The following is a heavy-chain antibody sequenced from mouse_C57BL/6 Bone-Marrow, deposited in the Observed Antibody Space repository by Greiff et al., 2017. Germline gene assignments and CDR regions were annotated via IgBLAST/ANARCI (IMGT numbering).Heavy chain of an antibody. CDR3: ARDDYEGYWYFDV. Sequence: EVMLVESGGGLVQPGGSLKLSCAASGFTFSDYGMAWVRQAPRKGPEWVAFISNLAYSIYYADTVTGRVTISRENAKNTLYLEMSSLRSEDTAMYYCARDDYEGYWYFDVWGTGTTVTVSS. D-gene: IGHD2-4*01. CDR2: ISNLAYSI. CDR1: GFTFSDYG. V-gene: IGHV5-15*04. J-gene: IGHJ1*03.